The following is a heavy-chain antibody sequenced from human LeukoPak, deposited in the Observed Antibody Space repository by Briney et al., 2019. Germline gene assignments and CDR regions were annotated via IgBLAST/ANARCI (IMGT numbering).Heavy chain of an antibody. V-gene: IGHV3-74*01. Sequence: GGSLRLSCAASGFTFSSYWMHWVRQAPGKGLEWVSRVNNDGSATTYADSAKGRFTISRDNAKNTLYPQMNSLRADDTAVYYCVRATAAFDIWGQGTMVTVSS. CDR1: GFTFSSYW. CDR3: VRATAAFDI. CDR2: VNNDGSAT. J-gene: IGHJ3*02. D-gene: IGHD5-18*01.